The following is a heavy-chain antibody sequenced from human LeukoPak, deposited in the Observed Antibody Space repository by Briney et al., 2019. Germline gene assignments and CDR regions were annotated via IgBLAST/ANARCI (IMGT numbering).Heavy chain of an antibody. Sequence: GGSLRLSCAASGFTFSSYWMSWVRQAPGKGLEWVANIKQDGSEKYYVDSVKGRFTISRDNAKNSLYLQMNSLRAEDTAVYYCAKDLYYYDSSEGGMHVWGQGTTVTVSS. J-gene: IGHJ6*02. D-gene: IGHD3-22*01. CDR2: IKQDGSEK. V-gene: IGHV3-7*01. CDR1: GFTFSSYW. CDR3: AKDLYYYDSSEGGMHV.